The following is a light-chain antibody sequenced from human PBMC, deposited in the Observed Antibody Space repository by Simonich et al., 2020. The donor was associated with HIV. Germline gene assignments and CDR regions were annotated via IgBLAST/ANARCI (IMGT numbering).Light chain of an antibody. V-gene: IGKV3-20*01. CDR3: QQYGSSPRT. Sequence: EIVLTQSPGTLSLSPGDRATVSCRASQSVSSSYFTWYQQKPGQAPRLLIYGASSRATGIPDRFSGSGSGTDFTLTISRLEPEDFAVYYCQQYGSSPRTFGQGTKVEIK. J-gene: IGKJ1*01. CDR1: QSVSSSY. CDR2: GAS.